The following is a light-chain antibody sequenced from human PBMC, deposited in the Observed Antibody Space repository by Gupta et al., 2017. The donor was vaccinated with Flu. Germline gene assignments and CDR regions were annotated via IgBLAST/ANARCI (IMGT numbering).Light chain of an antibody. CDR2: AAS. CDR3: QQNGSSPLS. Sequence: ASYQQNPGPDPRALFSAASSRATGIPDRFSGCGSGTDFTLPISRLEPADFAVYYFQQNGSSPLSIGVGTRLAIK. V-gene: IGKV3-20*01. J-gene: IGKJ5*01.